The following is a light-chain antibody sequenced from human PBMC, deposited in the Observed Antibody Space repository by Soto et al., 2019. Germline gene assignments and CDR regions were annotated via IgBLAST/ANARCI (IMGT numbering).Light chain of an antibody. CDR1: QDISNY. V-gene: IGKV1-33*01. Sequence: DVKMTQSPSALSASVGDRVTITCQASQDISNYLNWYQQKPGKAPKLLIYDASNLETGVPSRFSGSGSGTDFTFTISSLQPEDIATYYCQQYDNLPLTFGGGTNVDIK. CDR2: DAS. CDR3: QQYDNLPLT. J-gene: IGKJ4*01.